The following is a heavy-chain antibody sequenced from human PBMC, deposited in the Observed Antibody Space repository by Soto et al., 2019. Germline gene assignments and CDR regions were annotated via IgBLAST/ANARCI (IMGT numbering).Heavy chain of an antibody. CDR2: ISSSSSYI. CDR3: ARDRYYYDSSGYYDAFDI. V-gene: IGHV3-21*01. CDR1: GFTFSSYS. Sequence: GGSLRLSCAASGFTFSSYSMNWVRQAPGKGLEWVSSISSSSSYIYYADSVKGRFTISRDKAKNSLYLQMNSLRAEETAVYYCARDRYYYDSSGYYDAFDIWGQGTMVTVSS. D-gene: IGHD3-22*01. J-gene: IGHJ3*02.